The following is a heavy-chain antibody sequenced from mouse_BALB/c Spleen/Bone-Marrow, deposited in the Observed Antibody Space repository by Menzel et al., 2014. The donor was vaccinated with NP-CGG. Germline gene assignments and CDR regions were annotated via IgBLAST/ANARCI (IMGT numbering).Heavy chain of an antibody. J-gene: IGHJ4*01. CDR2: ILPGSGGT. CDR1: GYTFGSYW. CDR3: ARSMDY. Sequence: QVQLQQSGAELMKPGASVKISCKATGYTFGSYWIEWVTQRPGHGLEWIGEILPGSGGTNYNEKFKGKATFTADTSSNTAYMQLNSRTSEGSAVYYCARSMDYWGQGTSVTVSS. V-gene: IGHV1-9*01.